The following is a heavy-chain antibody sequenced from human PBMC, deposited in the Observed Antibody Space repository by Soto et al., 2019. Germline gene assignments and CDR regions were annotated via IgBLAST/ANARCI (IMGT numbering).Heavy chain of an antibody. D-gene: IGHD3-9*01. CDR3: ARDDILTGFDY. CDR2: IYHSGST. V-gene: IGHV4-4*02. CDR1: GGSIISSNW. J-gene: IGHJ4*02. Sequence: SETLSLTCAVSGGSIISSNWLSLFRQPPGKGLEWIGEIYHSGSTNYNPSLKSRVTISVDKSKNQFSLKLSSVTAADTAVYYCARDDILTGFDYWGQGTLVTVSS.